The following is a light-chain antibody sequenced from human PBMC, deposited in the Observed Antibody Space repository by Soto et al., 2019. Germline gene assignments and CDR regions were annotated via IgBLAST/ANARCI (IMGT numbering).Light chain of an antibody. CDR3: QQVNSYPLT. CDR2: ATS. CDR1: QDISNY. V-gene: IGKV1-9*01. Sequence: DIPLTQSPSFLSASVLDRVPIXCRASQDISNYLAWYQQKLGKAPKFLIYATSTVQSGVPSRFSGSGSGTEFTLTISSLQPEDFATYYCQQVNSYPLTFGGGTKVDIK. J-gene: IGKJ4*01.